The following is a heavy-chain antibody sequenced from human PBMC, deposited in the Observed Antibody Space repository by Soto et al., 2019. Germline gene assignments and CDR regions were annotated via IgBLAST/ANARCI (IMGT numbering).Heavy chain of an antibody. CDR3: AKDAVYNDGLWLMDH. CDR1: GLPHSNFA. D-gene: IGHD3-16*01. Sequence: GGSLRLSCTASGLPHSNFAMMWVRQAPGKGLECVSGIYGSGRGIEYADSVKGRFTISRDNSKNTVYLQMTDLRADDTAVYHCAKDAVYNDGLWLMDHWGQGTQVTVSS. CDR2: IYGSGRGI. J-gene: IGHJ4*02. V-gene: IGHV3-23*05.